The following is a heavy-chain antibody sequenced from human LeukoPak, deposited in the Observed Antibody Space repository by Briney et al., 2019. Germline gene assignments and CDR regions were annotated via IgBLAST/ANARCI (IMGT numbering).Heavy chain of an antibody. CDR3: ARGDYNFAY. J-gene: IGHJ4*02. V-gene: IGHV4-61*01. CDR2: IFYRGSS. D-gene: IGHD4-11*01. CDR1: GGSFSDTRYY. Sequence: WETLSLTCTVSGGSFSDTRYYWSWIRQPPGKGLEWIGYIFYRGSSNYNPSLKSRVTISLDTSKNLFSLKLTSVTAADTAVYYCARGDYNFAYWGQGTLVTVSS.